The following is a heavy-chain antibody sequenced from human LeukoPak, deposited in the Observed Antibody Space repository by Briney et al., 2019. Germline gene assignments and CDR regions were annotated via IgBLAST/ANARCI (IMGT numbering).Heavy chain of an antibody. J-gene: IGHJ4*02. CDR1: GFTFSNYA. D-gene: IGHD3-16*02. CDR2: ISYDRNNR. CDR3: ARDSTDGVIPREVNPPFDY. Sequence: GGSLRLSCAASGFTFSNYAIHWVRQAPGKWLEWVAVISYDRNNRNYADSVRGRFTISRNNSKNTLYLEMNSLRAEDTAVYYCARDSTDGVIPREVNPPFDYWGQGTLVTVSS. V-gene: IGHV3-30-3*01.